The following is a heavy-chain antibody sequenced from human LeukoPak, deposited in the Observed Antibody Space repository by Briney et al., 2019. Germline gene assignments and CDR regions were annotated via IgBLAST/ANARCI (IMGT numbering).Heavy chain of an antibody. V-gene: IGHV4-39*07. Sequence: PSETLSLTYTVSGGSISSNTYYWGWIRQPPGKGLEWIGSIYYSGSTYYNPSLKSRVTISVDTSKNQFSLKLSSVTAADTAVYYCARLLLWFGESWYFDLWGRGTLVTVSS. CDR3: ARLLLWFGESWYFDL. D-gene: IGHD3-10*01. CDR1: GGSISSNTYY. CDR2: IYYSGST. J-gene: IGHJ2*01.